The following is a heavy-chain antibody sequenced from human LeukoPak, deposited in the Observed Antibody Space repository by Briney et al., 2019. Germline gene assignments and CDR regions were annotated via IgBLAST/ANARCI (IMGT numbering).Heavy chain of an antibody. CDR2: ISAYNGNT. CDR3: AYQPGDFWSGYGAFDP. J-gene: IGHJ5*02. CDR1: GYTFTSYG. D-gene: IGHD3-3*01. Sequence: ASVKVSCKASGYTFTSYGISWVRQAPGQGLEWMGWISAYNGNTNYAQKLQGRDTMTTDTSTGTAYMELRSLRSDDTAVYYCAYQPGDFWSGYGAFDPWGQGTLVTVSS. V-gene: IGHV1-18*01.